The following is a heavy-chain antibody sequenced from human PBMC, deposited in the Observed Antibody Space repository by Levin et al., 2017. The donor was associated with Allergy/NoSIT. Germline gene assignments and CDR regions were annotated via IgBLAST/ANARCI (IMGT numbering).Heavy chain of an antibody. D-gene: IGHD1-26*01. CDR3: ARAQGGDWIDP. CDR1: SGSVSSTSYY. CDR2: INYRGGT. J-gene: IGHJ5*02. V-gene: IGHV4-61*01. Sequence: ASETLSLTCTVSSGSVSSTSYYWAWIRQPPGKGLEWIGYINYRGGTNYNPSLKSRVTMSRDTSKNQFSLMVTAVTTADTAVYYCARAQGGDWIDPWGQGALVTVSS.